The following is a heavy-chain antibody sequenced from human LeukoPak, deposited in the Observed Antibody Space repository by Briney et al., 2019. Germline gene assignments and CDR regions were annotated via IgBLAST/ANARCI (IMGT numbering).Heavy chain of an antibody. Sequence: GGSLRLSCAASGFTFSNAWMSWVRQAPGKGLEWVGRIKSKTDGGTTDYAAPVKGRFTISRDDSKNTLYLQMNSLKTEDTAVYYCTTDVLDSSGYYYGGIDYWGQGTLVTVSS. D-gene: IGHD3-22*01. CDR2: IKSKTDGGTT. V-gene: IGHV3-15*01. J-gene: IGHJ4*02. CDR3: TTDVLDSSGYYYGGIDY. CDR1: GFTFSNAW.